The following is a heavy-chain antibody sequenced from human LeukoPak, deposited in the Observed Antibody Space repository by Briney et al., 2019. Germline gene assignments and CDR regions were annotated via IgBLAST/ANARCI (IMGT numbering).Heavy chain of an antibody. J-gene: IGHJ4*02. CDR1: GFTFSNYA. Sequence: PGGSLRLSCAASGFTFSNYAMSWVRQAPGKGLEWVAAMSGSGSSTWYADSVKGRLTISRDNSKNTLFLQMNSLRAGDTAVYYCAKDLYDSSGSRYDYWGQGTLVTVSS. D-gene: IGHD3-22*01. CDR2: MSGSGSST. CDR3: AKDLYDSSGSRYDY. V-gene: IGHV3-23*01.